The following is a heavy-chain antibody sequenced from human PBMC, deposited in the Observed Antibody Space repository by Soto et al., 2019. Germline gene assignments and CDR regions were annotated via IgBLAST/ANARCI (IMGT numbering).Heavy chain of an antibody. J-gene: IGHJ4*02. D-gene: IGHD5-12*01. CDR1: GGSMIAYY. Sequence: SETLSITCTVSGGSMIAYYWSWIRQPPGKGLEWVGYIYYSGSAYYNPSLKSRLSISIDTSKNHFSLNLSSVTAADMAVYYCAREGSYSAYNFAHGIQLWSFDFWGQGALVTVSS. V-gene: IGHV4-59*12. CDR3: AREGSYSAYNFAHGIQLWSFDF. CDR2: IYYSGSA.